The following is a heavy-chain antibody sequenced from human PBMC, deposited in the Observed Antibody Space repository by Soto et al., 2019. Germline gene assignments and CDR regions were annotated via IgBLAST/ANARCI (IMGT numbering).Heavy chain of an antibody. CDR2: ISGSGGST. D-gene: IGHD2-15*01. Sequence: EVQLLESGGGLVQPGGSLRLSCAASGFTFSSYAMSWVRQAPGKGLEWVSAISGSGGSTYYADSVKGRFSISRDNSKNTLYLQMNSLRAEDTAVYYCAKGRPFKTSVVVVAATRDYWGQGTLVTVSS. CDR3: AKGRPFKTSVVVVAATRDY. CDR1: GFTFSSYA. J-gene: IGHJ4*02. V-gene: IGHV3-23*01.